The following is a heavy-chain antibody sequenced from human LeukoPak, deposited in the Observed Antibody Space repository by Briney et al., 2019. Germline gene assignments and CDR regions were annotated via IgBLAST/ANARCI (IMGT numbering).Heavy chain of an antibody. J-gene: IGHJ5*02. D-gene: IGHD6-6*01. CDR3: ARVGSSSINWFDP. CDR1: GTSTRSYY. Sequence: PSETLSLTCTVSGTSTRSYYWTWIRQPPGKGVEWIGNIFYGGDSNYNPSLKSRVTMSVDTSKNQFSLKLSSVTAADTAVYYCARVGSSSINWFDPWGQGTLVTVSS. CDR2: IFYGGDS. V-gene: IGHV4-59*01.